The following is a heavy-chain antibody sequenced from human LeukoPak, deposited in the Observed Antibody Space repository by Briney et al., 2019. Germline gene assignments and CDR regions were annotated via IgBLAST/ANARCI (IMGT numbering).Heavy chain of an antibody. V-gene: IGHV3-7*01. CDR1: GFTFSTYG. Sequence: GGSLRLSCVASGFTFSTYGMSWVRQAPGKGLEWVANIKQDGSEKYYVDSVKGRFTISRDNAKNSLYLQMNSLRAEDTAVYYCARDLNEGYFDYWGQGTLVTVSS. D-gene: IGHD1-1*01. J-gene: IGHJ4*02. CDR2: IKQDGSEK. CDR3: ARDLNEGYFDY.